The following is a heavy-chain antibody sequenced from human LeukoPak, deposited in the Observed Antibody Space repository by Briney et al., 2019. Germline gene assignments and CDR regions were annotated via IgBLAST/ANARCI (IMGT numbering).Heavy chain of an antibody. CDR2: INPNSGGT. CDR3: ARSGRWVQLCEGGFVDY. J-gene: IGHJ4*02. D-gene: IGHD5-24*01. V-gene: IGHV1-2*06. CDR1: GYTFTGYY. Sequence: ASVKVSCKASGYTFTGYYMHWVRQTPGQGLEWMGRINPNSGGTNYEHKFQGRVTMTRDTSISTASMELSRVRSADTAVYYCARSGRWVQLCEGGFVDYWGQGTLVTVSS.